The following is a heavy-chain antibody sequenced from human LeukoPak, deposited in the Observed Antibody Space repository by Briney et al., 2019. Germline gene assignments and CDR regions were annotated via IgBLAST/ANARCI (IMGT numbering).Heavy chain of an antibody. J-gene: IGHJ4*02. CDR3: ARGRVDTSMANFDS. CDR1: GGSISSGGYY. D-gene: IGHD5-18*01. Sequence: SETLSLTCTVSGGSISSGGYYWSWIRQHPGKGLEWIGYIYYSGSTYYNPSLKSRVSISEDTSKKQFSLKLSSVTAADTAVYYCARGRVDTSMANFDSWGQGTLVTVSS. CDR2: IYYSGST. V-gene: IGHV4-31*03.